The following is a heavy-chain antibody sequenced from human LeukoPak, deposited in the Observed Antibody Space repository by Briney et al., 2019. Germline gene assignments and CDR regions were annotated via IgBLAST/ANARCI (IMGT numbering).Heavy chain of an antibody. CDR2: IWYDGSNK. D-gene: IGHD4-17*01. Sequence: GGSLRLSCAASGFTFSSYGMHWVRQAPGKRLEWVAVIWYDGSNKYYADSVKGRFTISRDNSKNTLYLQMNSLRAEDTAVYYCAVSRVGDSGDAFDIWGQGTMVTVSS. CDR1: GFTFSSYG. CDR3: AVSRVGDSGDAFDI. V-gene: IGHV3-33*01. J-gene: IGHJ3*02.